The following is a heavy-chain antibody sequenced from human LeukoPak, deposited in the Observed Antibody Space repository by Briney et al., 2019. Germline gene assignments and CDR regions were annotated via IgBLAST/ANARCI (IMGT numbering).Heavy chain of an antibody. CDR2: IIPIFGTA. J-gene: IGHJ6*03. D-gene: IGHD3-10*01. CDR3: ARGNGFGELLYYYYYYMDV. Sequence: SVKVSCKASGGTFSSYAISWVRQAPGQGLEWMGGIIPIFGTANYAQKFQGRVTITADKSTSTAYMELSSLRSEDTAVYYCARGNGFGELLYYYYYYMDVWGKGTTVTVSS. CDR1: GGTFSSYA. V-gene: IGHV1-69*06.